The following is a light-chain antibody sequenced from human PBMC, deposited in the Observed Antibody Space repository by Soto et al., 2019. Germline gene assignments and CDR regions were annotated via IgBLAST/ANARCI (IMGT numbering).Light chain of an antibody. CDR2: DIF. CDR3: SSLTSKNNVA. Sequence: QSALTQPASVSGSPGQSITISCTGSSSDIGGYNYVSWYQQHPGKVPKLIIYDIFNRPSGISDRFSGSKSANTASLTISGLQAEDESDDFCSSLTSKNNVAFGGGTKLTVL. V-gene: IGLV2-14*03. J-gene: IGLJ2*01. CDR1: SSDIGGYNY.